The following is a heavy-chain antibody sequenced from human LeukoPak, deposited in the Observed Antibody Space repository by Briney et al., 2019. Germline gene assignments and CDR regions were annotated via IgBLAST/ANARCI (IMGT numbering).Heavy chain of an antibody. CDR3: ARRIYDFWSGYYQAGYFDY. CDR2: IYPGDSDT. Sequence: GESLKISCKGSGYSFTSYWIGWVRQMPGKGLEWMGIIYPGDSDTRYSPSFQGQVTISADKSISTAYLQWSGLKASDTAMYYCARRIYDFWSGYYQAGYFDYWGQGTLVTVSS. D-gene: IGHD3-3*01. V-gene: IGHV5-51*01. CDR1: GYSFTSYW. J-gene: IGHJ4*02.